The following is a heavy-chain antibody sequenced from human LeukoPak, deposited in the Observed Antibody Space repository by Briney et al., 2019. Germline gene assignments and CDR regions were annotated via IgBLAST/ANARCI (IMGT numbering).Heavy chain of an antibody. V-gene: IGHV3-48*04. CDR1: GFTFSSYS. Sequence: GGSLRLSCTASGFTFSSYSMNWVRQAPGKGLEWVSYISSSGSTIYYADSVKGRFTNSRDNAKNSLYLQMNSLRAEDTAVYYCARDKTSNPRFIAGANWFDPWGQGTLVTVSS. J-gene: IGHJ5*02. CDR2: ISSSGSTI. D-gene: IGHD1-26*01. CDR3: ARDKTSNPRFIAGANWFDP.